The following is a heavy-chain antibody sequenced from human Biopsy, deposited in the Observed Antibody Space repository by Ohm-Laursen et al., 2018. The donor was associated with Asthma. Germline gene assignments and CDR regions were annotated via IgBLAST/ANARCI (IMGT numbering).Heavy chain of an antibody. CDR1: GDSINSGGFS. CDR3: ARMITMIQAANYYSYAMDV. V-gene: IGHV4-30-2*01. CDR2: PFSRGAT. J-gene: IGHJ6*02. Sequence: PSQTLSLTWAVSGDSINSGGFSWDWGRQPPGEGPEWNSYPFSRGATHHNPSLKSRVTISVDRSKRQFSLKVNSVTAADTAVYYCARMITMIQAANYYSYAMDVWGQGTTVTVSS. D-gene: IGHD3-22*01.